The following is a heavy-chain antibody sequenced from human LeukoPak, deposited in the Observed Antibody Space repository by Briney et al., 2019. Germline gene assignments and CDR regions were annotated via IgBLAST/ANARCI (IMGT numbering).Heavy chain of an antibody. J-gene: IGHJ4*02. CDR3: ASPKYGGEYYFDY. CDR2: ISPSTGAT. Sequence: ASVRVSCKASGYTFTDYYFHWVRQAPGQGLEWMGWISPSTGATNYAQIFQGRVTMTRDTSLNTAYLELRTLRSDDTAMYYCASPKYGGEYYFDYWGQGTLVTVSS. V-gene: IGHV1-2*02. CDR1: GYTFTDYY. D-gene: IGHD2/OR15-2a*01.